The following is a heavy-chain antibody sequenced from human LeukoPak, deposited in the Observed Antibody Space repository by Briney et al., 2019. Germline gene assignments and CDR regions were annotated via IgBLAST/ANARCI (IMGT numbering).Heavy chain of an antibody. V-gene: IGHV3-23*01. CDR1: EFTFSSYA. CDR2: ISASGGNT. CDR3: AKYVSARGPPYALAV. J-gene: IGHJ6*02. D-gene: IGHD2/OR15-2a*01. Sequence: GGSLRLSCAASEFTFSSYAMQWVRQAPGKGLEWVSGISASGGNTWYADSVKGRLTISRDNSKNTLYLQMNSLRAEDTAVYYCAKYVSARGPPYALAVWGQGTTVTVSS.